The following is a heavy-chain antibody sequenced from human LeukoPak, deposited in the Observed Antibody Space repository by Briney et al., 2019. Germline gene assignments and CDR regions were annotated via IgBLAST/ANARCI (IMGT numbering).Heavy chain of an antibody. D-gene: IGHD2-21*02. CDR1: GFTFSSYG. CDR2: IWYDGSNK. J-gene: IGHJ4*02. V-gene: IGHV3-33*08. CDR3: ARDADGDWGIDY. Sequence: QTGGSLRLSCAASGFTFSSYGMHWVRQAPGKGLEWVAVIWYDGSNKYYADSVKGRFTISRDNSKNTLYLQMNSLRAEDTAVYYCARDADGDWGIDYWGQGTLVTVSS.